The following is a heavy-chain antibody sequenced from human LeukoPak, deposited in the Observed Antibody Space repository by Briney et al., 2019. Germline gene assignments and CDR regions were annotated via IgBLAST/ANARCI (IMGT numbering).Heavy chain of an antibody. CDR2: ISGSGGST. V-gene: IGHV3-23*01. Sequence: GGSLRLSCAASGFTFNSYAMSWVRQAPGKGLEWVSVISGSGGSTYSADSVKGRFTISRDNSKNTLYLQMNSLRAEDTAIYYCAKDVLSSSWYYWFDPWGQGTLVTVSS. J-gene: IGHJ5*02. CDR3: AKDVLSSSWYYWFDP. D-gene: IGHD6-13*01. CDR1: GFTFNSYA.